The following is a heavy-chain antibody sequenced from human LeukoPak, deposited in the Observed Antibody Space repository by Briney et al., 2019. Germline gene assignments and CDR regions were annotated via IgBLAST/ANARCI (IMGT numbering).Heavy chain of an antibody. Sequence: SETLSLTCTVSGGSISSYYWSWIRQPAGKGLEWIGRIYTSGSTNYNPSLKSRVTMSVDTSKNQFSLKLSSVTAADTAVYYCARGTRYDILTGYYLNSDYFDYWGQGTLVTVSS. CDR2: IYTSGST. J-gene: IGHJ4*02. D-gene: IGHD3-9*01. CDR1: GGSISSYY. CDR3: ARGTRYDILTGYYLNSDYFDY. V-gene: IGHV4-4*07.